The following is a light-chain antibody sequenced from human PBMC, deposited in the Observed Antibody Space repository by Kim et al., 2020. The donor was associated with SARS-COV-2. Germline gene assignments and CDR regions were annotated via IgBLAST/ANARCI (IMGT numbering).Light chain of an antibody. Sequence: ILSGYVGDRVSITCQASQSITGGLAWKQRKPGRSLILVIYRVTNGDYGGSSRFRGRGSVTQFTLTISSLQPDVFETYYRQQYNGYFGGGTKVDIK. CDR3: QQYNGY. J-gene: IGKJ4*01. V-gene: IGKV1-5*03. CDR1: QSITGG. CDR2: RVT.